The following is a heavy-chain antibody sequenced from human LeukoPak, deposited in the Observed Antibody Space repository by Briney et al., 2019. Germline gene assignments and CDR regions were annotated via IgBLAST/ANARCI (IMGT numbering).Heavy chain of an antibody. V-gene: IGHV4-61*02. CDR2: IYNSGST. D-gene: IGHD3-22*01. CDR1: GGSISSGSYY. Sequence: PSETLSLTCTVSGGSISSGSYYWSWIRQPAGKGLEWIGRIYNSGSTNYNPSLNSRVTISIDTSKNQFSLKLSSVTAADTAVYYCARDYYDTSVYLGHWGQGTLVTVSS. CDR3: ARDYYDTSVYLGH. J-gene: IGHJ4*02.